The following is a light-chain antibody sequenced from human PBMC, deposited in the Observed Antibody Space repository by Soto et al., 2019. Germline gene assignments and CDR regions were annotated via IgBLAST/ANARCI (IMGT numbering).Light chain of an antibody. J-gene: IGLJ2*01. CDR2: LNSDGSH. CDR3: QTGGTGVV. CDR1: SGHISYA. Sequence: QSVLTQSPSASASLGASVKLTCTLSSGHISYAIAWHQQQPEKGPRYLMKLNSDGSHSKGDGIPDRFSGSSSGAERYLTISSLQSEDEADYYCQTGGTGVVFGGGTKLTVL. V-gene: IGLV4-69*01.